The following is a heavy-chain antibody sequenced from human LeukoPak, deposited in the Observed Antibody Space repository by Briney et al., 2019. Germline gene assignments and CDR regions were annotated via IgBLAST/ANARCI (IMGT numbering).Heavy chain of an antibody. V-gene: IGHV4-39*07. CDR3: ARGPRLDSSGYYYLFDY. D-gene: IGHD3-22*01. CDR2: IHYGGST. Sequence: PSETLSLTCTVSGGSISSSSYYWAWIRQPPGKGLEWIGSIHYGGSTYYNPSLQSRVAISIDTSKNQFSLKLSSVTAADTAVYYCARGPRLDSSGYYYLFDYWGQGTLVTVSS. CDR1: GGSISSSSYY. J-gene: IGHJ4*02.